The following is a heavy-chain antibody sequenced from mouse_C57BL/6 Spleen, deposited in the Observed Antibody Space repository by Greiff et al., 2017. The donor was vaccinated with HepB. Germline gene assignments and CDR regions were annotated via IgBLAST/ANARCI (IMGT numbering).Heavy chain of an antibody. CDR2: IYPGDGDT. J-gene: IGHJ4*01. V-gene: IGHV1-80*01. CDR1: GYAFSSYW. CDR3: ARIYYDYEGYAMDY. D-gene: IGHD2-4*01. Sequence: QVQLKQSGAELVKPGASVKISCKASGYAFSSYWMNWVKQRPGKGLEWIGQIYPGDGDTNYNGKFKGKATLTADKSSSTAYMQLSSLTSEDSAVYFCARIYYDYEGYAMDYWGQGTSVTVSS.